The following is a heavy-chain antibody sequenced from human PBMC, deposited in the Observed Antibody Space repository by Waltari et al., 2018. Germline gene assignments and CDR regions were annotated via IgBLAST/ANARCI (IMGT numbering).Heavy chain of an antibody. D-gene: IGHD3-9*01. CDR1: GFSLSTTGEG. CDR3: VHRLRGGWALTGFDY. CDR2: FYWNDDK. Sequence: QITLKESGPTLVKPTQTLTLACTFSGFSLSTTGEGVGWIRQPPGKALEWLALFYWNDDKRYSPSLKVRLTITKDTSKNQVFLTMTNMDPVDTATYFCVHRLRGGWALTGFDYWGQGTLVTVSS. V-gene: IGHV2-5*01. J-gene: IGHJ4*02.